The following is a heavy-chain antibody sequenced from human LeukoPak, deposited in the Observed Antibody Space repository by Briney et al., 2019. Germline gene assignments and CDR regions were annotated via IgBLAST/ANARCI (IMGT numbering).Heavy chain of an antibody. V-gene: IGHV3-30*04. J-gene: IGHJ3*02. CDR3: ARVRARYYDILTGSKKDAFDI. CDR2: ISYDGSNK. Sequence: GGSLRLSCAASGFTFSSYAMHWVRQVPGKGLEWVAVISYDGSNKYYADSVKGRFTISRDNSKNTLYLQMNSLRAEDTAVYYCARVRARYYDILTGSKKDAFDIWGQGTVVTVSS. D-gene: IGHD3-9*01. CDR1: GFTFSSYA.